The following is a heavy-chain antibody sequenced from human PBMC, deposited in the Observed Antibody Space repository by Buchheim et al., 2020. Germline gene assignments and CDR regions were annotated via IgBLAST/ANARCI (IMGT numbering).Heavy chain of an antibody. D-gene: IGHD3-22*01. Sequence: EVQLVESGGGVVQPGGSLRLSCSASGFTFDDFTMHWVRQVPGKGLEWVSLISWDGVTTYYGDSVKGRFTISRDNSRNSLYLQTNSLRKEDSALYYCTKGGGSGFGDSWGQGTL. CDR1: GFTFDDFT. CDR3: TKGGGSGFGDS. CDR2: ISWDGVTT. J-gene: IGHJ4*02. V-gene: IGHV3-43*01.